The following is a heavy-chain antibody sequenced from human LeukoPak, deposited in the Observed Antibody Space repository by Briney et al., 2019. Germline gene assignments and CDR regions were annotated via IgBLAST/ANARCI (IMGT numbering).Heavy chain of an antibody. CDR1: GFSLSTSGVG. Sequence: SGPTLVNPTQTLTLTCTFSGFSLSTSGVGVGWIRQPPGKALEWLALIYWDDDKRYSPSLKSRLTITKDTSKNQVVLTMTNMDPVDTATYYCAQTGGKDSGSSGWLNYWGQGTLVTVSS. CDR3: AQTGGKDSGSSGWLNY. J-gene: IGHJ4*02. CDR2: IYWDDDK. V-gene: IGHV2-5*02. D-gene: IGHD6-19*01.